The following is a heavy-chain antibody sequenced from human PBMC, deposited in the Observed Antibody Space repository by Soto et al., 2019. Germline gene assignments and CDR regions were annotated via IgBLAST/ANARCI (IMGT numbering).Heavy chain of an antibody. D-gene: IGHD5-12*01. J-gene: IGHJ4*02. Sequence: SETLSLTCAVSGYSISSGYYWGWIRQPPGKGLEWIGSIYHSGSTYYNPSLKSRVTISVDTSKNQFSLKLSSVTAADTAVYYCARDSLYSGYEDFDYWGQGTLVTVS. CDR1: GYSISSGYY. CDR2: IYHSGST. V-gene: IGHV4-38-2*02. CDR3: ARDSLYSGYEDFDY.